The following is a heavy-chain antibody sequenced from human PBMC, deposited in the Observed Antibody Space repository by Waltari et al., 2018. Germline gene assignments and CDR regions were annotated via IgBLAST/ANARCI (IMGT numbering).Heavy chain of an antibody. Sequence: QVQLVQSGAEVKKPGSSVKVSCKASGGTFSSYTISWVRQATGQGLEWLGRISPILDIANYAQKFHGRVTITSDNSTITAYMELSCLRSEDTAVYYCATLSKRWLQLPYFDYWGQGTLVTVSS. CDR1: GGTFSSYT. CDR3: ATLSKRWLQLPYFDY. V-gene: IGHV1-69*02. J-gene: IGHJ4*02. D-gene: IGHD5-12*01. CDR2: ISPILDIA.